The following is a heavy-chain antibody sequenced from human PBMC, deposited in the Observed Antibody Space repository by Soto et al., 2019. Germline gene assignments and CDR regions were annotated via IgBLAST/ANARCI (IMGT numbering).Heavy chain of an antibody. V-gene: IGHV1-69*13. J-gene: IGHJ6*02. CDR1: GGTFSSYA. CDR2: IIPIFGTA. D-gene: IGHD1-1*01. CDR3: AREQPNYYYYGMDV. Sequence: SVKVSCKASGGTFSSYASSRVRQAPGQGLEWMGGIIPIFGTANYAQKFQGRVTITADESTSTAYMELSSLRSEDTAVYYCAREQPNYYYYGMDVSGQGTTVNVSS.